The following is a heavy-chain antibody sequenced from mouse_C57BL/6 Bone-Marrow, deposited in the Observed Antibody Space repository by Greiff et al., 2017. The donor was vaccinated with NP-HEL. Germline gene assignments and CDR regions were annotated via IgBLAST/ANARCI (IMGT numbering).Heavy chain of an antibody. J-gene: IGHJ3*01. CDR2: IDPENGDT. CDR1: GFNIKDDY. D-gene: IGHD2-3*01. Sequence: VQLQQSGAELVRPGASVKLSCTASGFNIKDDYMHWVKQRPEQGLEWIGWIDPENGDTEYASKFQGKATITADTSSNTAYLQLSSLTSEYTADYYCTTPLYDGYSAWFAYWGHGTLVTVSA. V-gene: IGHV14-4*01. CDR3: TTPLYDGYSAWFAY.